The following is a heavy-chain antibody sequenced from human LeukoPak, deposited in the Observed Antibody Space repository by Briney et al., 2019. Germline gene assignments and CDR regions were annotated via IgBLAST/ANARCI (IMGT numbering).Heavy chain of an antibody. CDR2: IYYSGST. CDR1: GGSISTFY. D-gene: IGHD3-10*01. V-gene: IGHV4-59*01. J-gene: IGHJ3*02. Sequence: KPSETLSLTRTVSGGSISTFYWTWIRQAPGKGLEYIGYIYYSGSTNYNPSLKSRVTISVDTSKNQFSLRLSSVTAADTAVYYCAKSNGYGLVDIWGQGTMVTVSS. CDR3: AKSNGYGLVDI.